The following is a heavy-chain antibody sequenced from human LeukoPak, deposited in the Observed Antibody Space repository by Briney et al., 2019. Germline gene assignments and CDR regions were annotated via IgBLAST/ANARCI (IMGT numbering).Heavy chain of an antibody. CDR2: IIPILGIA. V-gene: IGHV1-69*04. D-gene: IGHD3-10*01. CDR1: GGTFSSYA. CDR3: ARRNGSGIYYSHVYYYYYYGMDV. Sequence: GSSVKVSCKASGGTFSSYAISWVRQAPGQGLEWIGRIIPILGIANYAQKFQGRVTITADKSTSTAYMELSSLRSEDTAVSYCARRNGSGIYYSHVYYYYYYGMDVWGQGTRATVSS. J-gene: IGHJ6*02.